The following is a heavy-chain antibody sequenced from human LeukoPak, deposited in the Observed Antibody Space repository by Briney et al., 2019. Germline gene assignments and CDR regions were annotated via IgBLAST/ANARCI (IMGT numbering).Heavy chain of an antibody. Sequence: SVRVSCKASGGTFISYAISWVRQAPGQGLEWMGGIIPIFGTANYAQKFQGRVTITADESTSTAYMELSSLRSEDTAVYYCSREVGGSYPYWGQGTLVTVSS. V-gene: IGHV1-69*13. CDR2: IIPIFGTA. D-gene: IGHD1-26*01. CDR3: SREVGGSYPY. J-gene: IGHJ4*02. CDR1: GGTFISYA.